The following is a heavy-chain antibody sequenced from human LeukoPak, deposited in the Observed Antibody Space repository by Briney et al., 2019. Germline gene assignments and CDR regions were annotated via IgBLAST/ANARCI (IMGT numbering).Heavy chain of an antibody. Sequence: ASVKVSCKASGYTFTTYAISWVRQAPGQGLEWMGWISTYNGNTNYAQKLQGRVTMTTDTSTSTAYMELRSLRSDDTAVYYCARDFEPYYGSGIWSPDYWGQGTLVTVSS. J-gene: IGHJ4*02. CDR1: GYTFTTYA. D-gene: IGHD3-10*01. V-gene: IGHV1-18*01. CDR3: ARDFEPYYGSGIWSPDY. CDR2: ISTYNGNT.